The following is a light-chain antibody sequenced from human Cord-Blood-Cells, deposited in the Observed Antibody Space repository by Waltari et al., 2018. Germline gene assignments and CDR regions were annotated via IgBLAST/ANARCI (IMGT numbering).Light chain of an antibody. J-gene: IGKJ5*01. CDR2: LGS. CDR3: MQALQTPIT. V-gene: IGKV2-28*01. Sequence: DIVMTQSPLSLPVTPGEPASISCRSSQSLLHSNGYNYLDWYLQKPGQSPQLLIYLGSYRASGVPDRFSGSGSGTDFTLKISRVEAEDVGVYYCMQALQTPITIGQGTRLEIK. CDR1: QSLLHSNGYNY.